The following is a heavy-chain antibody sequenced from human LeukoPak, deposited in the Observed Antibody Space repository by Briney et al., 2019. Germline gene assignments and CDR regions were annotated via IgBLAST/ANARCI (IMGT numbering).Heavy chain of an antibody. J-gene: IGHJ4*02. D-gene: IGHD6-13*01. V-gene: IGHV1-2*02. CDR1: GHTFTGYY. CDR3: ARRYSSSWRTDY. Sequence: GASVKVSCKASGHTFTGYYMHWVRQAPGQGLEWMGWINPNSGGTNYAQKLQGRVTMTTDTSTSTAYMELRSLRSDDTAVYYCARRYSSSWRTDYWGQGTLVTVSS. CDR2: INPNSGGT.